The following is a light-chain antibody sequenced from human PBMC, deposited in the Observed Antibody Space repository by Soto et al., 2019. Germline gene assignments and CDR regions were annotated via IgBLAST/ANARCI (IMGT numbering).Light chain of an antibody. CDR2: DVS. Sequence: QSALTQPASVSGSPGQSITISCTGTSSDVGGHNSVSWYRQDPGKAPKLMIYDVSNRPSGVSDRFSGSKSGNTASLTISGLQIEDEADYYCSSFTSSVTYVSGTGTKVTVL. V-gene: IGLV2-14*01. CDR1: SSDVGGHNS. J-gene: IGLJ1*01. CDR3: SSFTSSVTYV.